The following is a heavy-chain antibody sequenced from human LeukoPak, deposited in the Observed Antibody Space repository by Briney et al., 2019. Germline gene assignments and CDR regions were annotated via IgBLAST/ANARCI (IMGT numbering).Heavy chain of an antibody. CDR2: IYYSGST. D-gene: IGHD6-19*01. J-gene: IGHJ4*02. CDR1: GGSISSGGYY. V-gene: IGHV4-31*03. CDR3: ARQYSSGWYYFDY. Sequence: SETLSLTCTVSGGSISSGGYYWSWIRQHPGTGLEWIGYIYYSGSTNYNPSLKSRVTISVDTSKNQFSLKLSSVTAADTAVYYCARQYSSGWYYFDYWGQGTLVTVSS.